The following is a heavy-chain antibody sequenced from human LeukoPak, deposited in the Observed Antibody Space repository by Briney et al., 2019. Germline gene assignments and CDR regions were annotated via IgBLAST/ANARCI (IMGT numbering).Heavy chain of an antibody. D-gene: IGHD3-22*01. CDR3: ARMLISSGYYVDS. V-gene: IGHV3-53*01. Sequence: GGSLRLSCAASGFTVSSNYMSWVRQAPGKGLEWVSVIYSGGTTYYADSVKGRFTISRDISKNTLYLQMDSLRVEDTAVYYCARMLISSGYYVDSWGQGTLVTVPP. CDR1: GFTVSSNY. CDR2: IYSGGTT. J-gene: IGHJ4*02.